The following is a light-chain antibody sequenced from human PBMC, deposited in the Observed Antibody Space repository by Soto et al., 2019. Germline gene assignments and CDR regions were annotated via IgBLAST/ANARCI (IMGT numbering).Light chain of an antibody. CDR3: SSYAGRSSFGGV. Sequence: QSVLTQPASVSGSPEHTITVSRTGTSRDVGRYNHISWYKKDPCTAPELVISEGSERPSGISNRFSGSKAANTASLTISGLKAEDEAAYYCSSYAGRSSFGGVFGTWTKVKVL. J-gene: IGLJ1*01. CDR2: EGS. V-gene: IGLV2-23*03. CDR1: SRDVGRYNH.